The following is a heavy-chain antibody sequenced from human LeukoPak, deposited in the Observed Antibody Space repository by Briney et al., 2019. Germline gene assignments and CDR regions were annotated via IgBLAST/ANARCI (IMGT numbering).Heavy chain of an antibody. D-gene: IGHD3-22*01. CDR1: GFTFSSYG. CDR3: ARDPGRDMIGGY. Sequence: PGGSLRLSCAASGFTFSSYGMHWVRQAPGKGLEWVAFIRYDGSNKYYADSVKGRFTISRDNSKNTLYLQMNSLRAEDTAVYYCARDPGRDMIGGYWGQGTLVTVSS. J-gene: IGHJ4*02. CDR2: IRYDGSNK. V-gene: IGHV3-30*02.